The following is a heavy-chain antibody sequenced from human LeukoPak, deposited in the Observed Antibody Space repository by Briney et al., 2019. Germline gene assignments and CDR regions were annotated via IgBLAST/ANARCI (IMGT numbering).Heavy chain of an antibody. D-gene: IGHD3-10*01. V-gene: IGHV3-30*18. CDR3: AKDLRDYYGSVKY. Sequence: GGSLRLSCAASGFTFSSYGMHWVRQAPGEGLEWVAVISYDGSNKYYADSVKGRFTISRDNSKNTLYLQMNSLRAEDTAVYYCAKDLRDYYGSVKYWGQGTLVTVSS. J-gene: IGHJ4*02. CDR2: ISYDGSNK. CDR1: GFTFSSYG.